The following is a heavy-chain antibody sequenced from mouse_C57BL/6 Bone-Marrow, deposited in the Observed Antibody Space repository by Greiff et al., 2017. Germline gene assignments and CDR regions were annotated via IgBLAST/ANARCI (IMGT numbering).Heavy chain of an antibody. Sequence: EVQLMESGAELVRPGASVKLSCTASGFNIKDDYMHWVKQRPEQGLEWIGWIDPENGDTEYASKFQGKATITADTSSNTAYLQLSSLTSEDTAVYYCTTDGNPWCAYWGQGTLVTVSA. CDR2: IDPENGDT. J-gene: IGHJ3*01. V-gene: IGHV14-4*01. CDR1: GFNIKDDY. D-gene: IGHD2-1*01. CDR3: TTDGNPWCAY.